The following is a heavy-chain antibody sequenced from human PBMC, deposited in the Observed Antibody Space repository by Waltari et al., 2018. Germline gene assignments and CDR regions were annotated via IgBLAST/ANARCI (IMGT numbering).Heavy chain of an antibody. V-gene: IGHV4-61*02. CDR3: AVSPDTATSRAAFHF. Sequence: QVQLQESGPGLAKASQTLSLTCDVSGGSISNLNFYWSWIRQPAGKGLEWIGRIYRSGGTDYNPVLRGRATMFLDMSKNQFSLTVDSLIAADTAVYYCAVSPDTATSRAAFHFWGPGTTVSVSS. CDR2: IYRSGGT. CDR1: GGSISNLNFY. D-gene: IGHD5-18*01. J-gene: IGHJ6*02.